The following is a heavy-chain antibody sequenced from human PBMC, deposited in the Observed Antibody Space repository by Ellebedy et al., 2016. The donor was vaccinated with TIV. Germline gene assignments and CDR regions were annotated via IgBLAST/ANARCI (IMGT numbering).Heavy chain of an antibody. J-gene: IGHJ4*02. Sequence: GESLKISCAASGFTFSSFWMTWVRQAPGKGLEWVANIKQGGSEKHYVESVKGRFTISRDDAKNSVYLQMNSLRAEDTAVYYCARDKDTAMVTVGFDHWGQGTLVTVSS. CDR2: IKQGGSEK. D-gene: IGHD5-18*01. CDR1: GFTFSSFW. CDR3: ARDKDTAMVTVGFDH. V-gene: IGHV3-7*01.